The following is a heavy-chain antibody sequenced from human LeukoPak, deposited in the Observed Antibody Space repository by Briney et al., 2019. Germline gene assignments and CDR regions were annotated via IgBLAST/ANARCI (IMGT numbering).Heavy chain of an antibody. CDR3: AREGSYYDSSGYYTQDY. Sequence: SETLSLTXAVYGGSFSGYYWSWIRQPPGKGLEWIGEINHSGSTNYNPSLKSRVTISVDTSKNQFSLKLSSVTAADTAVYYCAREGSYYDSSGYYTQDYWGQGTLVTVSS. CDR2: INHSGST. J-gene: IGHJ4*02. V-gene: IGHV4-34*01. D-gene: IGHD3-22*01. CDR1: GGSFSGYY.